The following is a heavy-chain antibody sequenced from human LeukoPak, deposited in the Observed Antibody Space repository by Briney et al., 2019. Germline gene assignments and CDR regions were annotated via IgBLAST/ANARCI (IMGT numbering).Heavy chain of an antibody. CDR1: ADSITTYY. CDR3: AGRDRSTGYSFDY. V-gene: IGHV4-4*07. D-gene: IGHD6-25*01. J-gene: IGHJ4*02. CDR2: IHIDGTR. Sequence: SETLSLTCLVSADSITTYYWSWFRQPAGDRPQWTGQIHIDGTRNYNPSLKSRVAMSIDTSKNQVSLDVFSVTAADTAVYYCAGRDRSTGYSFDYWGRGALVTVSS.